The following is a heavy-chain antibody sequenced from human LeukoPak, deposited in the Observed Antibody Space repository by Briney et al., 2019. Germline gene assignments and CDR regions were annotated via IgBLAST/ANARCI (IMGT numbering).Heavy chain of an antibody. V-gene: IGHV1-18*01. Sequence: ASVKVSCKASGYTFTSYGISWVRQAPGQGLEWMGWISAYNGNTNYAQKLQGRVTMTTDTSTSTAYMELRSLRSDDTAVYYCARKREYCSGGSCLIHGDEEYNWFDPWGQGTLVTVSS. CDR3: ARKREYCSGGSCLIHGDEEYNWFDP. J-gene: IGHJ5*02. CDR2: ISAYNGNT. CDR1: GYTFTSYG. D-gene: IGHD2-15*01.